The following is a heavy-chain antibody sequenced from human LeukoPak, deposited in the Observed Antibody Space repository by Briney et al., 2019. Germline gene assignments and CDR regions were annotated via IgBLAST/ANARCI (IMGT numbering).Heavy chain of an antibody. CDR2: ISYDGSNK. J-gene: IGHJ4*02. CDR1: GFTFSSYA. D-gene: IGHD6-6*01. V-gene: IGHV3-30-3*01. Sequence: GRSLRLSCAASGFTFSSYAMHWVRQAPGKGLEWVAVISYDGSNKYYADSVKGRFTISRDNSKNTLYLQMNSLRAEDTAVYYCAKAGSIAAFDYWGQGTLVTVSS. CDR3: AKAGSIAAFDY.